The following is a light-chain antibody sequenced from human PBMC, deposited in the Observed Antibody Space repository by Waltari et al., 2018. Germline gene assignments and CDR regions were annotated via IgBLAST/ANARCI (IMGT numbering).Light chain of an antibody. CDR2: DVS. V-gene: IGLV2-11*01. Sequence: QSALTQPRSVSAYPGQSVTLSCTGTSSDVGGYNYIPWYQQHPGKAPKLMIYDVSKRPSGVPVRFSGSKSGNTASLTISGLQAEDEADYYCCSYAGSYKRVFGGGTKLTVL. CDR1: SSDVGGYNY. CDR3: CSYAGSYKRV. J-gene: IGLJ3*02.